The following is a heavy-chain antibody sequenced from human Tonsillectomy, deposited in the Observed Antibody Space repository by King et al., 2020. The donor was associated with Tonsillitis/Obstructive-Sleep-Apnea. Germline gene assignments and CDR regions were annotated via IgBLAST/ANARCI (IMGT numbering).Heavy chain of an antibody. J-gene: IGHJ6*02. CDR1: GYSFTSYW. D-gene: IGHD3-22*01. CDR2: IDPSDSYT. CDR3: ARQSITMIVVAIGCMDV. Sequence: VQLVESGAEVKKPGESLRISCKGSGYSFTSYWISWVRQMPGKGLEWMGRIDPSDSYTNYSPSFQGHVTISADKSISTAYLQWSSLKASDTAMYYCARQSITMIVVAIGCMDVWGQGTTVTVSS. V-gene: IGHV5-10-1*03.